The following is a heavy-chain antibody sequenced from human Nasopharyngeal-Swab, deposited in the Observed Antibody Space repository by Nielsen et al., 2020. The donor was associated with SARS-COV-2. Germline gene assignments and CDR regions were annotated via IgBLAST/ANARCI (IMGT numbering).Heavy chain of an antibody. V-gene: IGHV7-4-1*02. CDR3: ATRYY. CDR2: INTKTGNP. J-gene: IGHJ4*02. Sequence: WVGQAPGQGPEWMGWINTKTGNPTYTQGFTGRFVFSLDTSVNTAYLQISSLKPEDTAVYYCATRYYWGQGTLVTVSS.